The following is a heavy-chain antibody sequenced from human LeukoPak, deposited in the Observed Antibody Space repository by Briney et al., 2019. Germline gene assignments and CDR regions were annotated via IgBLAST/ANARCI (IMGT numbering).Heavy chain of an antibody. V-gene: IGHV1-69*04. CDR2: IIPILGIA. Sequence: SVKVSCKATGRTFSSYAISWVRQAPGQGLEWMGRIIPILGIANYAQKFQGRVTITADKSTSTAYMELSSLRSEDTAVYYCARGYCSSTSCYKFDYWGQGTLVTVSS. D-gene: IGHD2-2*01. CDR3: ARGYCSSTSCYKFDY. CDR1: GRTFSSYA. J-gene: IGHJ4*02.